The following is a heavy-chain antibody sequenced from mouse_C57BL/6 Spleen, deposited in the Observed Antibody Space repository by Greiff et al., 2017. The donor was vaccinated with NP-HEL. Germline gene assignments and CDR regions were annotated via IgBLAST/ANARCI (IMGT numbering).Heavy chain of an antibody. V-gene: IGHV1-64*01. CDR1: GYTFTSYW. J-gene: IGHJ4*01. D-gene: IGHD3-2*02. CDR2: IHPNSGST. CDR3: ARGRNTAQVFAMDY. Sequence: VKLQQPGAELVKPGASVKLSCKASGYTFTSYWMHWVKQRPGQGLEWIGMIHPNSGSTNYNEKFKSKATLTVDKSSSTAYMQLSSLTSEDSAVYYGARGRNTAQVFAMDYWGQGTSVTVAS.